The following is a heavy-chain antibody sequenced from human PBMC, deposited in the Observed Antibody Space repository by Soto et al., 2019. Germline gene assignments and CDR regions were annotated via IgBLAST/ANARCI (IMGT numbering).Heavy chain of an antibody. CDR1: GDTFTNSD. J-gene: IGHJ4*02. Sequence: QVQLVQSGAEVKKPGASVKVSCKASGDTFTNSDINWVRQAPGQGLEWMGWMNPDSGHAAYAQKFQGRVTLTTSTSTSTVYMEMRSLGSEDTAVYYCARRPHCSGGICYYGLDNWCQGTLVTVSS. D-gene: IGHD2-15*01. V-gene: IGHV1-8*01. CDR2: MNPDSGHA. CDR3: ARRPHCSGGICYYGLDN.